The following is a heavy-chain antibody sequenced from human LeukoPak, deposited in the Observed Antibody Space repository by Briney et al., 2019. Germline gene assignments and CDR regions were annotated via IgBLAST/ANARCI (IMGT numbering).Heavy chain of an antibody. V-gene: IGHV1-2*02. CDR2: INPNSGGT. CDR3: ARGGHPYYDFNGMDV. Sequence: ASVKVSCKASGYTFTGYYMHWVRQAPGQGLEWMGWINPNSGGTNYAQKFQGRVTMTRNTSISTAYMELSSLRSEDTAVYYCARGGHPYYDFNGMDVWGQGTTVTVSS. J-gene: IGHJ6*02. CDR1: GYTFTGYY. D-gene: IGHD3-3*01.